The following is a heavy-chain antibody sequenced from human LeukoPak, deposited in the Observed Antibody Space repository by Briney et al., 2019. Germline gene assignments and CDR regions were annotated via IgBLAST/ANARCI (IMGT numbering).Heavy chain of an antibody. J-gene: IGHJ4*02. CDR3: ARFIAVAGTGLFDY. Sequence: SETLSLTCTVSGGSISSYYWSWIRQPPGKGLEWIGYIYYSGSTNYNPSLKSRVTISVDTSKNQFSLKLSSVTAADTAVYYCARFIAVAGTGLFDYWGQGTLVTVSS. D-gene: IGHD6-19*01. CDR2: IYYSGST. CDR1: GGSISSYY. V-gene: IGHV4-59*01.